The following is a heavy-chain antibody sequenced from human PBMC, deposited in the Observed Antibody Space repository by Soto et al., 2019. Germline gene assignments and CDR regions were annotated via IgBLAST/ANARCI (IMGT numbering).Heavy chain of an antibody. CDR2: IYYSGST. D-gene: IGHD6-13*01. CDR1: GGSISSYY. V-gene: IGHV4-59*01. J-gene: IGHJ6*02. Sequence: QVQLQESGPGLVKPSETLSLTCTVSGGSISSYYWSWIRQPPGKGLEWIGYIYYSGSTNYNPSLKSRVTISVXXSXNXXSLKLSSVTAADTAVYYCARDVGSSWTEKVGGMDVWGQGTTVTVSS. CDR3: ARDVGSSWTEKVGGMDV.